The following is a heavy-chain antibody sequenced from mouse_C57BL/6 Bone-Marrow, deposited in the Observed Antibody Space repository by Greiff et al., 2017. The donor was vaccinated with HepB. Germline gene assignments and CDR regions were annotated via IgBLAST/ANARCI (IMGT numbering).Heavy chain of an antibody. CDR1: GYSFTGYY. Sequence: EVQLKQSGPELVKPGASVKISCKASGYSFTGYYMNWVKQSPEKSLEWIGEINPSTGGTTYNQKFKAKATLTVDKSSSTAYMQLKSLTSEDSAVYYCADGYYGFFAYWGQGTLVTVSA. CDR2: INPSTGGT. V-gene: IGHV1-42*01. J-gene: IGHJ3*01. D-gene: IGHD2-3*01. CDR3: ADGYYGFFAY.